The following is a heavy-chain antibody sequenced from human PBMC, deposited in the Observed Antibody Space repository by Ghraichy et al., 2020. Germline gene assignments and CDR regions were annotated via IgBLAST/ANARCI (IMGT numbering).Heavy chain of an antibody. CDR3: ARGKGTQWLVPYYFDY. Sequence: SETLSLTCAVYGGSFSGYYWSWIRQPPGKGLEWIGEINHSGSTNYNPSLKSRVTISVDTSKNQFSLKLSSVTAADTAVYYCARGKGTQWLVPYYFDYWGQGTLVTVSS. D-gene: IGHD6-19*01. CDR2: INHSGST. V-gene: IGHV4-34*01. J-gene: IGHJ4*02. CDR1: GGSFSGYY.